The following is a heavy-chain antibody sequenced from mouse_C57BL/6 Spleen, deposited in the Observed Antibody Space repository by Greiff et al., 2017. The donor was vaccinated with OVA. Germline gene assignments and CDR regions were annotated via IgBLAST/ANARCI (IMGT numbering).Heavy chain of an antibody. CDR1: GFTFSDYG. D-gene: IGHD1-3*01. CDR3: ARALSGGYLDY. CDR2: ISSGSSTI. V-gene: IGHV5-17*01. J-gene: IGHJ2*01. Sequence: EVKLVESGGGLVKPGGSLKLSCAASGFTFSDYGMHWVRQAPEKGLEWVAYISSGSSTIYYADTVKGRFTISRDNAKNTLFLQMTSLRSEDTAMYYCARALSGGYLDYWGQGTTLTVSS.